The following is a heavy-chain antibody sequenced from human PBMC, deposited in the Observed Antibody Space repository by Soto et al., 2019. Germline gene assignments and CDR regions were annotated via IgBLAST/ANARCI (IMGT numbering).Heavy chain of an antibody. Sequence: QVQLQESGPGLVKPSETLSLTCTVSGGSVSSGSYYWSWIRQPPGKGLVWIGYIYYSGSTNYNPSLKRRVTISVDTSTNQFSLKLSSVTAADTAVYYCARKENCISTSCVYGMDVWGQGTTVTVSS. D-gene: IGHD2-2*01. J-gene: IGHJ6*02. CDR3: ARKENCISTSCVYGMDV. V-gene: IGHV4-61*01. CDR1: GGSVSSGSYY. CDR2: IYYSGST.